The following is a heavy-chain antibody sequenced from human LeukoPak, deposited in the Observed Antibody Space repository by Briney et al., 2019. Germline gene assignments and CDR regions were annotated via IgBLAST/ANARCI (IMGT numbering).Heavy chain of an antibody. D-gene: IGHD7-27*01. CDR2: ISPNSGGT. Sequence: VASVKVSCKPSGYTFSGFYIHWVRQAPGQGLEWMGLISPNSGGTDYAQRFQGRVTMTRDTSISTAYMELSSLRSDDTAGYYCAIQPWGSGNNWYFDLWGRGALVTVCS. V-gene: IGHV1-2*02. J-gene: IGHJ2*01. CDR1: GYTFSGFY. CDR3: AIQPWGSGNNWYFDL.